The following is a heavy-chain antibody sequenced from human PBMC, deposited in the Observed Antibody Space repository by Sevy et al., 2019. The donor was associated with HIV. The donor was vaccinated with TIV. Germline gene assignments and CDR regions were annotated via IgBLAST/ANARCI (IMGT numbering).Heavy chain of an antibody. J-gene: IGHJ4*02. D-gene: IGHD7-27*01. CDR2: INQDGSEK. Sequence: GGSLRLSCPASGFTLSNYWMSWVRQAPGKGLECVANINQDGSEKYYLNSVKGRFIVPRDNAKNSLYLQMNSLRAEDSAVYYCAREQLTGSKPDDFDSWGQGTLVTVSS. CDR3: AREQLTGSKPDDFDS. V-gene: IGHV3-7*01. CDR1: GFTLSNYW.